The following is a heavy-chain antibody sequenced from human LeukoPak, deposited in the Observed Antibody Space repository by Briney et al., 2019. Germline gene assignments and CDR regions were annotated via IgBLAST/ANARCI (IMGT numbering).Heavy chain of an antibody. D-gene: IGHD3-22*01. Sequence: GGSLRLSCAASGFTFSSYSMNWVRQAPGEGLEWVSSISSSSSYIYYADSIKGRFTISRDNAKNSLYMEMNSLRAEDTAVYYCARGFDDSSSWPHFDYWGQGTLVTVSS. CDR1: GFTFSSYS. CDR2: ISSSSSYI. CDR3: ARGFDDSSSWPHFDY. J-gene: IGHJ4*02. V-gene: IGHV3-21*01.